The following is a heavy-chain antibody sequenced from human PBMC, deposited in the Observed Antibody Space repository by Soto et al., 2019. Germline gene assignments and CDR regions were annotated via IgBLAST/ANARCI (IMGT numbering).Heavy chain of an antibody. J-gene: IGHJ4*02. CDR3: ARAGSGIAARSDY. V-gene: IGHV3-21*01. Sequence: GGSLRLSCAASGLTFSSYSMNWVRQAPGKGLEWVSSISSSSSYIYYADSVKGRFTISRDNAKNSLYLQMNSLRAEDTAVYYCARAGSGIAARSDYWGQGTLVTVSS. CDR1: GLTFSSYS. CDR2: ISSSSSYI. D-gene: IGHD6-6*01.